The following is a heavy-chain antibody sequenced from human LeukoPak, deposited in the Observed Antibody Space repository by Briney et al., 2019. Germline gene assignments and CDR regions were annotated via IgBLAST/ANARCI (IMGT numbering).Heavy chain of an antibody. CDR1: GYTFTSYG. D-gene: IGHD6-13*01. CDR2: MHAGNENT. V-gene: IGHV1-3*01. J-gene: IGHJ4*02. Sequence: ASVKVSCKASGYTFTSYGISWVRQAPGQGLEWMGWMHAGNENTKYSQKFQGRVTITWDTSASTAYMELSSLRSEDTAVYYCARDESSSWRPFDYWGQGTLVTVSS. CDR3: ARDESSSWRPFDY.